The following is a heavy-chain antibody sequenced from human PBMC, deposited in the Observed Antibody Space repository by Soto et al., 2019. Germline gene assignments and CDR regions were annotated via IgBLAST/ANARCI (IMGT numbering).Heavy chain of an antibody. D-gene: IGHD2-21*02. Sequence: GASVKVSCKVSGYTLTELSMHWVRQAPGKGLEWMGGFDPEDGETIYAQKFQGRVTMTEDTSTDTAYMELSSLRSEDTAVYYCATDIFLAYCGGDCPKAWGQGTLVTVSS. CDR2: FDPEDGET. V-gene: IGHV1-24*01. CDR1: GYTLTELS. CDR3: ATDIFLAYCGGDCPKA. J-gene: IGHJ4*02.